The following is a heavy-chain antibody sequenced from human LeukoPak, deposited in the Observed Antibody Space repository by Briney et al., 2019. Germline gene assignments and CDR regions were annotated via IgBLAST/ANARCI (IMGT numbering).Heavy chain of an antibody. CDR1: ADSISGFY. Sequence: SETLSLTCTVSADSISGFYWSWIRQPPGKGLEWIGFIHYSGSTLYNPSLESRVTISVDTSKNQFSLKLSSVTAADTAVYYCARDLELERDRWNYFESWGQGTLVTVSS. CDR2: IHYSGST. V-gene: IGHV4-59*01. D-gene: IGHD1-26*01. CDR3: ARDLELERDRWNYFES. J-gene: IGHJ4*02.